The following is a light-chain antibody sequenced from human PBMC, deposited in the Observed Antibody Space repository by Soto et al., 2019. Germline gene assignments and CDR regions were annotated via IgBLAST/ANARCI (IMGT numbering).Light chain of an antibody. CDR3: QHYNSYSEA. V-gene: IGKV1-5*01. Sequence: DIQMTQSPSSLSACVGDRVTISCLASQIISTYLNWYQQKPGTAPRLLISRASSVKSGVPSRFSGSGSGTEFTLTISSLQPDDFATYYCQHYNSYSEAFGQGTKVDI. CDR2: RAS. J-gene: IGKJ1*01. CDR1: QIISTY.